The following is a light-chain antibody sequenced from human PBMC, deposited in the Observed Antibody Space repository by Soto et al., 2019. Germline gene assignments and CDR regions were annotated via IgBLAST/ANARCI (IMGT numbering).Light chain of an antibody. CDR1: QTFSSY. Sequence: EIVLTQSPATLSLSPGERATLSCRASQTFSSYLAWYQQKPGQAPRLLIYDASNRATGISARFSGSGSGTDFTLTISSLEPEDFAVYYCQQRSIWTPDCTFGQGTKLEIK. CDR3: QQRSIWTPDCT. CDR2: DAS. J-gene: IGKJ2*02. V-gene: IGKV3-11*01.